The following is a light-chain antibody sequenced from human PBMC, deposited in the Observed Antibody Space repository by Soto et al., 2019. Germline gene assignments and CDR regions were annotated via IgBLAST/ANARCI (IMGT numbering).Light chain of an antibody. V-gene: IGLV1-51*02. CDR1: SSNIENNY. Sequence: SALTQPPSVSSAPGHKVTISCSWRSSNIENNYVSWYQQFPGTAPKLLIYEDNKRPSGIPDRFSGSKSGTSATLGITGLQTGDEADYYCGTWDSSLSAYVFGTGTKVTVL. CDR2: EDN. J-gene: IGLJ1*01. CDR3: GTWDSSLSAYV.